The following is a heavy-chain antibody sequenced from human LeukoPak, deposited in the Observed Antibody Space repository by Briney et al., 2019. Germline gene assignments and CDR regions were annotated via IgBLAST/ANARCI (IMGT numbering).Heavy chain of an antibody. J-gene: IGHJ3*02. Sequence: ASVKVSCKASGYTLTSYDINWVRQAPGQGLEWTGWINPNSGGTNNAQKFQGRVTMTRDTSISTAYMELSRLRSDDTAVYYCARTPLYCSSTSCFTEDAFDIWGQGTMVTVSS. CDR3: ARTPLYCSSTSCFTEDAFDI. D-gene: IGHD2-2*01. CDR1: GYTLTSYD. CDR2: INPNSGGT. V-gene: IGHV1-2*02.